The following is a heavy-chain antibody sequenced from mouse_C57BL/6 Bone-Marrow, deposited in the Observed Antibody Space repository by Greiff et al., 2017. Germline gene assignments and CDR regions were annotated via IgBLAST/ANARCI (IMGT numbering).Heavy chain of an antibody. CDR1: GYAFSSYW. V-gene: IGHV1-80*01. CDR3: DGGDFCGSSPYCFDY. CDR2: IYPGDGDT. Sequence: QVQLQQSGAELVKPGASVKISCKASGYAFSSYWMNWVKQRPGKGLEWIGQIYPGDGDTNYKGKFKGKATLTADKSSSTAYMQLSGLTSEDTAVYACDGGDFCGSSPYCFDYWGQGTTLTVSS. J-gene: IGHJ2*01. D-gene: IGHD1-1*01.